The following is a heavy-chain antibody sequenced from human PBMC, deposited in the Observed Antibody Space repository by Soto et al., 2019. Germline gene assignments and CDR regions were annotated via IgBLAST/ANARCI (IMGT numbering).Heavy chain of an antibody. CDR1: GYTFTDHH. D-gene: IGHD3-16*01. CDR2: INPNRGGT. V-gene: IGHV1-2*02. J-gene: IGHJ4*02. Sequence: QVQLVQSGAEVKKPGASVKVSCKASGYTFTDHHLHWVRQAPGQGLEWMGWINPNRGGTKYAQKFQGRVTMTRDTSISTVYMDLSRLSFEDKAIYFCAGGRMYMSAYLGDDGGEIDFWAPGTLVTVSS. CDR3: AGGRMYMSAYLGDDGGEIDF.